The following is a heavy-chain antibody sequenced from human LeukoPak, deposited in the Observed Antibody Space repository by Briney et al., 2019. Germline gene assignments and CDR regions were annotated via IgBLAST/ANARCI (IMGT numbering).Heavy chain of an antibody. CDR1: GFTFTTSA. CDR3: AAVPNANAWYWDDAFDI. Sequence: ASVKVSCKASGFTFTTSAVQWVRQARGQRLEWIGRIVVGSGNTDHAQMFQGRLTITRDISTSTAYMELSSLTSDDTAVYYCAAVPNANAWYWDDAFDIWGQGTMVTVSS. CDR2: IVVGSGNT. J-gene: IGHJ3*02. D-gene: IGHD2-8*02. V-gene: IGHV1-58*01.